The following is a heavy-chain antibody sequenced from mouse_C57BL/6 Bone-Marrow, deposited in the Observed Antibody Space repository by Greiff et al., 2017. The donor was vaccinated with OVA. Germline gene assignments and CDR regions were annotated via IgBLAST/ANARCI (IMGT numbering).Heavy chain of an antibody. CDR2: IWSGGST. D-gene: IGHD2-3*01. CDR3: ARNGDGYFSPYYAMDY. V-gene: IGHV2-2*01. J-gene: IGHJ4*01. CDR1: GFSLTSYG. Sequence: QVQLQQSGPGLVQPSQSLSITCTVSGFSLTSYGVHWVRQSPGQGLEWLGVIWSGGSTDYNAAFISRLSISKDNSKSQVFFKMNSLQADDTAIYYCARNGDGYFSPYYAMDYWGQGTSVTVSS.